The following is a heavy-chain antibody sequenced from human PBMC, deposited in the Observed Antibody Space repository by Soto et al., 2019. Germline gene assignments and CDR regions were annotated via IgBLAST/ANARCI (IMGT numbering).Heavy chain of an antibody. V-gene: IGHV3-21*01. CDR3: ARVRRDRYWYFDL. Sequence: EVQLVESGGGLVKPGGSLRLSCAASGFTFSSYSMNWVRQAPGKGLEWVSSISSSSSYIYYADSVKGRFTISRDNAKNSLYLQMNSLRAEDTAVYYCARVRRDRYWYFDLWGRGTLVTVSS. CDR1: GFTFSSYS. CDR2: ISSSSSYI. J-gene: IGHJ2*01.